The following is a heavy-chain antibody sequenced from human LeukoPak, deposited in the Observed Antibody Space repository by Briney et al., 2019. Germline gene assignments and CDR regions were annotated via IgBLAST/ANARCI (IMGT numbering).Heavy chain of an antibody. CDR3: ARNPYDFWSVYDY. J-gene: IGHJ4*02. V-gene: IGHV4-59*01. D-gene: IGHD3-3*01. CDR2: IYYSGST. CDR1: GGSISSDY. Sequence: SETLSLTCTVSGGSISSDYWSWIRQPPGKGLEWIGYIYYSGSTNYNPSLKSRVTISVDTSKNQFSLKLSSVTAADTAVYYCARNPYDFWSVYDYWGQGTLVTVSS.